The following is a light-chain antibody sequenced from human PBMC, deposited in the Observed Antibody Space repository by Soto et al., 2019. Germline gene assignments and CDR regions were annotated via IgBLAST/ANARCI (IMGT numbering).Light chain of an antibody. V-gene: IGLV2-23*01. J-gene: IGLJ1*01. CDR2: EGT. CDR3: CSYVGATTYV. Sequence: QSALTQPASVSGSPGQSITISCTGTSSNVGSYDLVSWYQQHPGEAPKLMIYEGTKRPSGVSNRFSGSKSANTASLTISGLQPEDEAEYYCCSYVGATTYVFGSGTKLTVL. CDR1: SSNVGSYDL.